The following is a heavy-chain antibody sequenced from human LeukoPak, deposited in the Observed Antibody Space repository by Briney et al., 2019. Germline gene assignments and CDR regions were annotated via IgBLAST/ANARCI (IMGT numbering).Heavy chain of an antibody. D-gene: IGHD5-24*01. CDR1: GGTFSSYA. V-gene: IGHV1-69*04. CDR2: IIPILGIA. CDR3: ARDGRDGYNPRVDY. J-gene: IGHJ4*02. Sequence: ASVKVSCKASGGTFSSYAISWVRQAPGQGLEWMGRIIPILGIANYAQKFQGRVTITADKSTSTAYMELSSLRSEDTAVYYCARDGRDGYNPRVDYWGQGTLVTVSS.